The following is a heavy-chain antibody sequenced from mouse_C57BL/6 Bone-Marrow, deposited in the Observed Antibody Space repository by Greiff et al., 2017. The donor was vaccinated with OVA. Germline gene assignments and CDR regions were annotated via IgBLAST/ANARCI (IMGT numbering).Heavy chain of an antibody. J-gene: IGHJ3*01. CDR2: INPSNGGT. CDR3: ARNYGSSYDWFAY. Sequence: VQLHQPGTELVKPGASVKLSCKASGYTFTSYWLHWVKQRPGQGLEWIGNINPSNGGTNYNEKFKSKATLTVDKSSSTAYMQLSSLTSEDSAVYYCARNYGSSYDWFAYWGQGTLVTVSA. D-gene: IGHD1-1*01. CDR1: GYTFTSYW. V-gene: IGHV1-53*01.